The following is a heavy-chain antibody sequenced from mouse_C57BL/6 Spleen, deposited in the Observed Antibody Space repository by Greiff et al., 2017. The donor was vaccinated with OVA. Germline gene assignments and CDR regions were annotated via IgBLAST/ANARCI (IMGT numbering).Heavy chain of an antibody. CDR2: IDPETGGT. CDR3: TRGENGNSYYFDY. CDR1: GYTFTDYE. D-gene: IGHD2-1*01. J-gene: IGHJ2*01. Sequence: QVHVKQSGAELVRPGASVTLSCKASGYTFTDYEMHWVKQTPVHGLEWIGAIDPETGGTAYNQKFKGKAILTADKSSSTAYMELRSLTSEDSAVYYCTRGENGNSYYFDYWGQGTTLTVSS. V-gene: IGHV1-15*01.